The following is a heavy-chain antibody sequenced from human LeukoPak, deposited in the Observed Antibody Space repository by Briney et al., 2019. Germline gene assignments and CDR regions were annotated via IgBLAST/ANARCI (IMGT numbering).Heavy chain of an antibody. Sequence: GGSLRLSCAASGFTFSSYWMSWVRQAPGKGLEWVANIKQDGSEKYYVDSVKGRFTISRDNAKNSLYLQMNSLRAEDTALYYCAKGSVGSGSYYNRRYYFDYWGQGTLVTVSS. J-gene: IGHJ4*02. V-gene: IGHV3-7*03. D-gene: IGHD3-10*01. CDR3: AKGSVGSGSYYNRRYYFDY. CDR2: IKQDGSEK. CDR1: GFTFSSYW.